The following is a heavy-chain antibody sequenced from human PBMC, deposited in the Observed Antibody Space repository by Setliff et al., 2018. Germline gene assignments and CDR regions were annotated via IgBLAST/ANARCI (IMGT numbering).Heavy chain of an antibody. Sequence: PSETLSLTCTVSGGFIRDYYWNWIRQSPGKGLEWIGYIYYRGTTNYNSSLKSRVTISIDMSKNQFSLKLSSVTAADTAVYYCARSEGRRDGYNWWGQGTLVTVSS. J-gene: IGHJ4*02. CDR3: ARSEGRRDGYNW. CDR2: IYYRGTT. V-gene: IGHV4-59*12. D-gene: IGHD5-12*01. CDR1: GGFIRDYY.